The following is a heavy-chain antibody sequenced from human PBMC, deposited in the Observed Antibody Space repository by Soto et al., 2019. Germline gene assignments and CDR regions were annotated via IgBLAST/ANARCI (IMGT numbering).Heavy chain of an antibody. D-gene: IGHD6-13*01. CDR1: GFTVTSCY. CDR3: ARVPSISYHYFDY. Sequence: EVQLVESGGGLVQPGGSLRLSCAASGFTVTSCYVSWVRQAPGKGLEWVSVIYSAGSADFADSVKGRFTISRDNSKNTLYLQMSSLRAEVTAVYYCARVPSISYHYFDYWGQGTLVTVSS. V-gene: IGHV3-66*01. CDR2: IYSAGSA. J-gene: IGHJ4*02.